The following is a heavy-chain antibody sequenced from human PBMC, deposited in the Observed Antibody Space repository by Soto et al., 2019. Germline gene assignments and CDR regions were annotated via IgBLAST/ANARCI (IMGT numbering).Heavy chain of an antibody. CDR3: ARGVLH. CDR2: ISYSGST. J-gene: IGHJ4*01. Sequence: QVQLQESGPGLVQPSQTLSLTCTVSGGSISSGGYYWSWIRQHPGTGLEWIGHISYSGSTYYNTSLXSRVXISVDTSXXXFSXIVNSVTAADTAXXYCARGVLHWGQGTLVTVSS. CDR1: GGSISSGGYY. V-gene: IGHV4-31*03.